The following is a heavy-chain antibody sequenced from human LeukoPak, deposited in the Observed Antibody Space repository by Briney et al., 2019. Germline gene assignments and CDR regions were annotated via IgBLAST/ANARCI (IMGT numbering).Heavy chain of an antibody. CDR3: ARDMGWGAFDI. CDR1: GGSISSGGYY. D-gene: IGHD3-16*01. Sequence: SETLSLTCTVSGGSISSGGYYWSWIRQHPGKGLEWIGYIYYSGSTYYTPSLKNRVTISVATSKNQFSLRLSSVTAADTAVYYSARDMGWGAFDIWGQGTMVTVSS. CDR2: IYYSGST. J-gene: IGHJ3*02. V-gene: IGHV4-31*03.